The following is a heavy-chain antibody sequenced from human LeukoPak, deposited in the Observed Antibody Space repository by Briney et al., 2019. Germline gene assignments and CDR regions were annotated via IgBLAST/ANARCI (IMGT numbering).Heavy chain of an antibody. CDR3: ATLELSMVRGVRVESNWFDP. V-gene: IGHV4-38-2*02. CDR1: GYSISSGYY. CDR2: IYHSGST. D-gene: IGHD3-10*01. J-gene: IGHJ5*02. Sequence: SETLSLTCTVSGYSISSGYYWGWIRQPPGEGLEWIGSIYHSGSTYYNPSLKSRVTISVDTSKNQFSLKLSSVPAADTAVYYCATLELSMVRGVRVESNWFDPWGQGTLVTVSS.